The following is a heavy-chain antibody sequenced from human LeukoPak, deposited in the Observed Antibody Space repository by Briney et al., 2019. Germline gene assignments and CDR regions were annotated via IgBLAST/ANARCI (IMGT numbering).Heavy chain of an antibody. Sequence: GGSLGLSCGVSGFTFNNYWMHWVRQAPGKGLVWVSRINMDGRTTDYADSVKGRFTISRDNAANTLYLQMNSLRAEDTAVYYCARSVRHSNSGWFAFDNWGQGTLVTVSS. V-gene: IGHV3-74*01. CDR2: INMDGRTT. D-gene: IGHD6-19*01. CDR1: GFTFNNYW. CDR3: ARSVRHSNSGWFAFDN. J-gene: IGHJ4*02.